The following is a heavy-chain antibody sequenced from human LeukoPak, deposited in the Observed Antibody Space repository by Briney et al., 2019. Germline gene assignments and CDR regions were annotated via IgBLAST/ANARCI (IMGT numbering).Heavy chain of an antibody. CDR1: GDSVSSNLVT. D-gene: IGHD3-22*01. CDR2: TYYRSKWSC. CDR3: ARVRSGSFVE. Sequence: SQTLSLTCAISGDSVSSNLVTWNWIRQSPSRGLEWLGRTYYRSKWSCDYGESVKSRLTVNADTSKNQFSLQLTSVTPEDTAVYYCARVRSGSFVEWGQGTLVTVSS. V-gene: IGHV6-1*01. J-gene: IGHJ4*02.